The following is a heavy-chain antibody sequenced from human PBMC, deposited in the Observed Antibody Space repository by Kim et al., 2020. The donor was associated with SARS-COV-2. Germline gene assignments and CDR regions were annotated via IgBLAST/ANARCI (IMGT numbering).Heavy chain of an antibody. Sequence: SGPTLVNPTQTLTLTCTFSGFSLSTSGMCVSWIRQPPGKALEWLARIDWDDDKYYSTSLKTRLTISKDTSKNQVVLTMTNMDPVDTATYYCARIRWRCSSTSCEAAYFDYWGQGSLVTVSS. CDR1: GFSLSTSGMC. CDR3: ARIRWRCSSTSCEAAYFDY. CDR2: IDWDDDK. D-gene: IGHD2-2*01. V-gene: IGHV2-70*11. J-gene: IGHJ4*02.